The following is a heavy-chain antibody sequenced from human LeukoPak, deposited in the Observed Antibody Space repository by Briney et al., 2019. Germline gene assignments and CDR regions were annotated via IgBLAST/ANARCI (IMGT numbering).Heavy chain of an antibody. V-gene: IGHV3-21*01. CDR3: VRDQIAASPSGMDA. D-gene: IGHD6-13*01. CDR1: GFTFSGYT. CDR2: IRSFSTYI. J-gene: IGHJ6*02. Sequence: GGSLRLSCAASGFTFSGYTMNWVRQAPGMGLEWVSSIRSFSTYIYYADSLRGRFTISRDNANNSLFLQMNSLRAEDTAMYFCVRDQIAASPSGMDAWGQGTTVTVSS.